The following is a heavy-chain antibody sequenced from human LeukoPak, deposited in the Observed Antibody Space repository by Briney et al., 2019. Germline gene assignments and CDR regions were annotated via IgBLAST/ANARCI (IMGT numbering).Heavy chain of an antibody. D-gene: IGHD2-2*01. J-gene: IGHJ4*02. V-gene: IGHV4-30-4*08. CDR3: ARQYCSSTSCLDDFDY. CDR1: GGSISSGDYY. CDR2: IYYSGST. Sequence: SQTLSLTXTVSGGSISSGDYYWSWIRQPPGKGLEWIGYIYYSGSTYYNPSLKSRVTISVDTSKDQFSLKLSSVTAADTAVYYCARQYCSSTSCLDDFDYWGQGTLVTVSS.